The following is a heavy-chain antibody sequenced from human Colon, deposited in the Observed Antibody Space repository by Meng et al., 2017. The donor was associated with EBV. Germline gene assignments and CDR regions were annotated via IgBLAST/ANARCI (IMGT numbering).Heavy chain of an antibody. D-gene: IGHD4-23*01. Sequence: HDAGPQPLHPSDHPFLTVRVSGRPNSSCGYYRKWIHQPPGKGLQWIGYIYYSGSTYYHPSLKSRLTISIDTSKNQFSLRLRSVTAADTAVYHCVRAPMDDFGGHRFDYWGQGILVTVSS. CDR3: VRAPMDDFGGHRFDY. CDR1: GRPNSSCGYY. V-gene: IGHV4-30-4*02. J-gene: IGHJ4*02. CDR2: IYYSGST.